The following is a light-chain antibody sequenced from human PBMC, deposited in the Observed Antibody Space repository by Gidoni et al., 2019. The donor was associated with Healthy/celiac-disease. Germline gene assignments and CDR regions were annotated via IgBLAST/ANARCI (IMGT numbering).Light chain of an antibody. CDR2: AAS. J-gene: IGKJ3*01. CDR3: QQLNSYRFT. CDR1: QGISSY. Sequence: DIQLTQSPSFLSASVGDRVTITCRASQGISSYLAWYQQKPGKAPKLLIYAASTLQSGVPSRFSGSGSGTEFTLTISSLQPEDFATYYCQQLNSYRFTVXPXTKVDIK. V-gene: IGKV1-9*01.